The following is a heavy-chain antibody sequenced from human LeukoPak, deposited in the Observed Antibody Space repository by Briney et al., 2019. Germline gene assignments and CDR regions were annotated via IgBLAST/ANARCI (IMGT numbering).Heavy chain of an antibody. V-gene: IGHV3-30*02. CDR1: GFTFSSCG. CDR3: AKELGATLVYYYYMDV. J-gene: IGHJ6*03. CDR2: IRYDGSNK. Sequence: GGSLRLSCAASGFTFSSCGMHWVRQAPGKGLEWVAFIRYDGSNKYYADSVKGRFTISRDNSKNTLYLQMNSLRAEDTAVYYCAKELGATLVYYYYMDVWGKGTTVTISS. D-gene: IGHD1-26*01.